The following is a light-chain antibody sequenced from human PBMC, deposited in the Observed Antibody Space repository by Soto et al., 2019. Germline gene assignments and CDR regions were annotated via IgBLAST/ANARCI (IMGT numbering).Light chain of an antibody. CDR2: DIN. CDR1: SSDVGNYIF. J-gene: IGLJ1*01. CDR3: SSYTSSSTLPFV. Sequence: QSVLTQPASVSGSPGQSITISCTGTSSDVGNYIFVSWYRQHPGKAPKLMIYDINNRPSGVSNRFSGSKSGNTASLTISGLQAEDEADYYCSSYTSSSTLPFVFGTGTKVTVL. V-gene: IGLV2-14*01.